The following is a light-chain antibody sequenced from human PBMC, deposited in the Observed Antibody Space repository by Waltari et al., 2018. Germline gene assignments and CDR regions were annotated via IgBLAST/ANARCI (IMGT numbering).Light chain of an antibody. V-gene: IGLV4-69*01. CDR3: QTGGHGTWV. CDR2: VNSDGSH. J-gene: IGLJ3*02. Sequence: QLVLTQSPSASASLGASVRLTCTLDSGHSSNIIAWHQQQPGKGPRYLMKVNSDGSHSKGEWIPDRFSGSGSGAERYLTISSVQSEDEADYYCQTGGHGTWVFGGGTKLTVL. CDR1: SGHSSNI.